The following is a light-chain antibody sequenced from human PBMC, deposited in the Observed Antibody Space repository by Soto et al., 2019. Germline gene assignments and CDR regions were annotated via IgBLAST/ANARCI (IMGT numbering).Light chain of an antibody. CDR1: SSDVGCYNY. CDR2: EVT. J-gene: IGLJ1*01. Sequence: QYVLTQPASVSGSPGQSITISCTGTSSDVGCYNYVSWYQQLPGKAPKLMIYEVTTRPSGVSNRFSGSKSGNTASLTISGLQAEDEADYYCSSYTSRSTLVFGTGTKVTVL. V-gene: IGLV2-14*01. CDR3: SSYTSRSTLV.